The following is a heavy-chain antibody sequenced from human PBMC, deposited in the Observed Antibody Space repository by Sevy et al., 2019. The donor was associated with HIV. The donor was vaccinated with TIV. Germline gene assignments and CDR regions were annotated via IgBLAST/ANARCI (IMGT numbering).Heavy chain of an antibody. D-gene: IGHD4-17*01. Sequence: GGSLRLSCTSSGFTFGDYAMSWFRQAPGKGLEWVAFIRRNSYEPYGGTTEYAASVKGRFTISRDDSKSIAYLEMNSLKTEDTAVYYCTRGLATVDTSEYYFDYRGQGTLVTVSS. J-gene: IGHJ4*02. CDR2: IRRNSYEPYGGTT. CDR3: TRGLATVDTSEYYFDY. CDR1: GFTFGDYA. V-gene: IGHV3-49*03.